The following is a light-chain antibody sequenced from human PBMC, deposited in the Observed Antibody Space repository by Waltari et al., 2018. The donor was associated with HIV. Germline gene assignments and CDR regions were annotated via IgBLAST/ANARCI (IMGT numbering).Light chain of an antibody. CDR3: DAWDDSLSGRV. Sequence: QSVLTQPPSASGTPGQRVTISCSGSRSNIGNNDVYWFQQLPGTAPKLLIYRNKQRPSGVPDRFTGSKAGTSVSLAISGLQSEDEADYYCDAWDDSLSGRVFGGGTKLTVL. CDR1: RSNIGNND. J-gene: IGLJ3*02. V-gene: IGLV1-47*01. CDR2: RNK.